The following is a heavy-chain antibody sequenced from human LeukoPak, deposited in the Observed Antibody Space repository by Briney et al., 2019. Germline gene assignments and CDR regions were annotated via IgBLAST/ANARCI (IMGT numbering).Heavy chain of an antibody. V-gene: IGHV4-38-2*02. CDR1: GFSISSVYY. CDR3: VRRAGNYLTPEYYFDY. CDR2: IFHSGST. J-gene: IGHJ4*02. Sequence: TSETLSLTCIVSGFSISSVYYWGWIRQPPGKGLEWIGTIFHSGSTYYNPSLKSRVTISVDTSKNQFSLRLSSVTAADTAVYYCVRRAGNYLTPEYYFDYWGRGTLVTVSS. D-gene: IGHD4-11*01.